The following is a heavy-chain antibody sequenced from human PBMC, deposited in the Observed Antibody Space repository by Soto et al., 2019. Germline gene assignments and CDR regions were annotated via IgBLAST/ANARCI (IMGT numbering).Heavy chain of an antibody. D-gene: IGHD4-4*01. Sequence: GGSLRLSCAASGFTFSSYWMHWVRQAPGKGLVWVSRINSDGSSTSYADSVKGRFTISRDNAKNTLYLQMNSLRAEDTAVYYCARVGSVYSNQYYYYYYGMDVWGQGTTVTVS. CDR2: INSDGSST. CDR1: GFTFSSYW. V-gene: IGHV3-74*01. CDR3: ARVGSVYSNQYYYYYYGMDV. J-gene: IGHJ6*02.